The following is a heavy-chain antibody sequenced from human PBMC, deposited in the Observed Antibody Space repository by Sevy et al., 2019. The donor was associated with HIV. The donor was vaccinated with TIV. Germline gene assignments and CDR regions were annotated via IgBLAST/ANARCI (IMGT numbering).Heavy chain of an antibody. V-gene: IGHV3-23*01. CDR3: AGRKVGDSWSGSLRGPWAGGPLFDY. D-gene: IGHD3-3*01. CDR1: GFTFSSYA. J-gene: IGHJ4*02. Sequence: GGSLRLSCAASGFTFSSYAMTWVRQAPGKGLEWVSSISHTGDNIYYADSVRGRFTISRDNSKSTLYLHMSSLRAEDTAVYYCAGRKVGDSWSGSLRGPWAGGPLFDYWGQGTLVTVSS. CDR2: ISHTGDNI.